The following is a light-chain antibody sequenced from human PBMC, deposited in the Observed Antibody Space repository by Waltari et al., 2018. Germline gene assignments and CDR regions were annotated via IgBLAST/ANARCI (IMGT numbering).Light chain of an antibody. CDR3: QSYDSSTLWV. CDR1: SGSIASNY. V-gene: IGLV6-57*02. J-gene: IGLJ3*02. CDR2: EDN. Sequence: FMLTQPHSVSESPGKTVTISCTGSSGSIASNYVQWYQQRPGSAPTTVIYEDNQRPSGVPDRFPGSIDSSSNSASLTISGLKTEDEADYYCQSYDSSTLWVFGGGTKLTVL.